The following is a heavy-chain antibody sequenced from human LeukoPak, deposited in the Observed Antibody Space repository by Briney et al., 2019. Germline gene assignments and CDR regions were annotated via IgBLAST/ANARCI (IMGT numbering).Heavy chain of an antibody. Sequence: GASVTGSCKVVVYTFTSCGVRCERQAPGQGLEWMGWFSAYNGNTNFAQKLQGRVTMTTDTSTSTAYMDLRSLRSDDTAVYYCARDDAVTNTKVRFFLDWGQGTLVTVSS. CDR3: ARDDAVTNTKVRFFLD. J-gene: IGHJ4*02. V-gene: IGHV1-18*01. CDR2: FSAYNGNT. CDR1: VYTFTSCG. D-gene: IGHD4-11*01.